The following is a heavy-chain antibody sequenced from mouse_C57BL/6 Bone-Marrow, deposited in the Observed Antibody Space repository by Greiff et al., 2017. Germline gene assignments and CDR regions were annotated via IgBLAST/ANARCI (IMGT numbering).Heavy chain of an antibody. J-gene: IGHJ1*03. V-gene: IGHV2-5*01. CDR3: AASPYYGSSEGYFDV. Sequence: QVQLKESGPGLVQPSQSLSITCTVSGFSLTSYGVHWVRQSPGKGLEWLGVIWRGGSTDYNAAFMSRPSITKDNSKSQVFFKMNSLQADDSAIYYCAASPYYGSSEGYFDVWGTGTTVTVSS. CDR2: IWRGGST. CDR1: GFSLTSYG. D-gene: IGHD1-1*01.